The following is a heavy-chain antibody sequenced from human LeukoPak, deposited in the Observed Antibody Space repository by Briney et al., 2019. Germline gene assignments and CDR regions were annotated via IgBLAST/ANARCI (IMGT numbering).Heavy chain of an antibody. CDR1: GFTFSSYS. CDR2: ISSSSSTI. CDR3: ARDRDIVVVPAANSLFC. Sequence: PGGSLRLSCAASGFTFSSYSMNWVRQAPGKGLEWVSYISSSSSTIYYADSVKGRFTISRDNAKNSLYLQMNSLRAEDTAVYYCARDRDIVVVPAANSLFCWGQGTLVTVSS. D-gene: IGHD2-2*01. J-gene: IGHJ4*02. V-gene: IGHV3-48*01.